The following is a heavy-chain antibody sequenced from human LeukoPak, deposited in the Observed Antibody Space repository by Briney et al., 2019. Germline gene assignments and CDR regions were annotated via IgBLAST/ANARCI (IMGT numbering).Heavy chain of an antibody. CDR2: ISYDGSNK. D-gene: IGHD6-13*01. CDR1: GFTFSSYA. CDR3: AKDPHARIVAAVLQ. J-gene: IGHJ4*02. V-gene: IGHV3-30-3*01. Sequence: GGSLRLSCAASGFTFSSYAMHWVRQAPGKGLEWVAVISYDGSNKYSADSVKGRFTISRDNSKNTLYLQLNSLRAEDTAVYYCAKDPHARIVAAVLQWGQGTLVTVSS.